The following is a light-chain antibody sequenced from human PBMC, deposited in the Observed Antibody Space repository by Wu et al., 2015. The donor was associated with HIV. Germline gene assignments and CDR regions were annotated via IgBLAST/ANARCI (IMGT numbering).Light chain of an antibody. CDR2: AAS. J-gene: IGKJ1*01. V-gene: IGKV1-27*01. CDR3: QKYNTAPWT. Sequence: DIQMTQSPSILSGSVGDRVTITCRASQSISTSLAWYQQKPGKAPKVLIYAASTLQSGVPSRFSGSGSGTDFTLTISSLQPEDVATYYCQKYNTAPWTFGQGTKVEMK. CDR1: QSISTS.